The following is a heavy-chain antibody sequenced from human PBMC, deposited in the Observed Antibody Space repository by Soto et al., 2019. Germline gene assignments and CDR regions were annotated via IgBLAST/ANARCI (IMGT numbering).Heavy chain of an antibody. CDR3: ARLHGYCISSSCHGHYAMDV. CDR1: GGSISSSSYY. J-gene: IGHJ6*02. CDR2: IYYSGST. D-gene: IGHD2-2*01. Sequence: PSETLSLTCTVSGGSISSSSYYWGWIRQPPGKGLEWIGSIYYSGSTYYNPSLNSRVTVSVDTSKNQFSLKVTSVTAAETAVYYCARLHGYCISSSCHGHYAMDVWGQGTTVTVS. V-gene: IGHV4-39*01.